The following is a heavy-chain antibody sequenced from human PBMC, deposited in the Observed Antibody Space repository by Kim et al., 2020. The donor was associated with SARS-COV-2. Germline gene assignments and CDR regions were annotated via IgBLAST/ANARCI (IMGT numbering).Heavy chain of an antibody. J-gene: IGHJ6*02. D-gene: IGHD2-2*01. CDR2: ISWNSGSI. CDR3: AKDKSYKLGYCSSTSCYAFGYYYYYGMDV. V-gene: IGHV3-9*01. CDR1: GFTFDDYA. Sequence: GGSLRLSCAASGFTFDDYAMHWVRQAPGKGLEWVSGISWNSGSIGYADSVKGRFTISRDNAKNSLYLQMNSLRAEDTALYYCAKDKSYKLGYCSSTSCYAFGYYYYYGMDVWGQGTTVTVSS.